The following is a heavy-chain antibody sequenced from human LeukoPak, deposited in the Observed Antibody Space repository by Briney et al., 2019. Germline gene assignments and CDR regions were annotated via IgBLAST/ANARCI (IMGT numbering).Heavy chain of an antibody. J-gene: IGHJ5*02. Sequence: GGSLRLSCAASGFTVSSNYMSWVRQAPGKGLEWVSYISHSGRTIYSADSVKGRFTISRDNAKNSLYLQMNSLRDTAVYYCARGVGSSWPGWFDPWGQGTLVTVSS. V-gene: IGHV3-11*04. CDR2: ISHSGRTI. D-gene: IGHD6-13*01. CDR1: GFTVSSNY. CDR3: ARGVGSSWPGWFDP.